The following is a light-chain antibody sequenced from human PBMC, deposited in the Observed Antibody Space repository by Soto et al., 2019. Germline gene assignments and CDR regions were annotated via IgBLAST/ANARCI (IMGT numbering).Light chain of an antibody. Sequence: EIVMTRTPASLSVSPGERATLSCRACQSVSILLAWYQQKPGKAPRLLIYDASNRATGIPARFSGSGSGTDFTLTISSLEPEDFAVYYCQQRSNWPPWTFGQGTKVDIK. CDR2: DAS. J-gene: IGKJ1*01. CDR1: QSVSIL. V-gene: IGKV3-11*01. CDR3: QQRSNWPPWT.